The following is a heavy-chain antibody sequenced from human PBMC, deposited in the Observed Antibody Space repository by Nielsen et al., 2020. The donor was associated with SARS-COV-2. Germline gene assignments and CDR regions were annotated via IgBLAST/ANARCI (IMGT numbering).Heavy chain of an antibody. Sequence: WIRQPPGKGLEWVSYISSSSSTIYYADSVKGRFTISRDNAKNSLYLQMNSLRDEDTAVYYCARDRGVGSIFGVAYYYYGMDVWGQGTTVTVSS. V-gene: IGHV3-48*02. CDR2: ISSSSSTI. CDR3: ARDRGVGSIFGVAYYYYGMDV. D-gene: IGHD3-3*01. J-gene: IGHJ6*02.